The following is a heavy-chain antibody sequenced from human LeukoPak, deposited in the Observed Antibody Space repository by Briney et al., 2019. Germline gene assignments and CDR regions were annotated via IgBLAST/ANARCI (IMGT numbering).Heavy chain of an antibody. CDR2: IYYSGST. CDR1: GGSISSNTYY. D-gene: IGHD5-18*01. J-gene: IGHJ4*02. CDR3: ARSQQLWLRGFDY. V-gene: IGHV4-39*07. Sequence: PSETLSLTCTVSGGSISSNTYYWGWIRQPPGKELEWIGSIYYSGSTYYNPSLKSRVTISVDTSKNQFSLKLSSVTAADTAVYYCARSQQLWLRGFDYWGQGTLVTVSS.